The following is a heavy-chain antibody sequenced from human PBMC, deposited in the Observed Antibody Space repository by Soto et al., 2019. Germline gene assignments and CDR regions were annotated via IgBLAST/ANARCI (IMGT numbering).Heavy chain of an antibody. CDR2: IKQDGSEK. D-gene: IGHD3-3*01. Sequence: GGSLRLSCAASGFTFSSYWMSWVRQAPGKGLEWVANIKQDGSEKYYVDSVKGRFTISRDNAKNSLYLQMNSLRAEDTAVYYCDSLMGLKNYDIGIRYFYYYYGMDVWGQGNTVTVS. V-gene: IGHV3-7*02. CDR1: GFTFSSYW. CDR3: DSLMGLKNYDIGIRYFYYYYGMDV. J-gene: IGHJ6*02.